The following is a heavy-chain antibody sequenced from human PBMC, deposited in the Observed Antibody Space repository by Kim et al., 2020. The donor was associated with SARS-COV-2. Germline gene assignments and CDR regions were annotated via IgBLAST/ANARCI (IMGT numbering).Heavy chain of an antibody. CDR3: ARKSLGYYDILTGYYIDA. J-gene: IGHJ3*01. D-gene: IGHD3-9*01. CDR1: GGSISSYY. Sequence: SETLSLTCTVSGGSISSYYWSWIRQPPGKGLEWIGYIYYSGSTTYNPSLKSRVTISVDTSKNQFSLKPSSVTAADTAVYFCARKSLGYYDILTGYYIDA. V-gene: IGHV4-59*01. CDR2: IYYSGST.